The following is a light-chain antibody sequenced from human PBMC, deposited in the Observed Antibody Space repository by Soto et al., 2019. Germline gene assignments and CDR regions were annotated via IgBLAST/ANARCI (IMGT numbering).Light chain of an antibody. Sequence: QSALTQPASVSGSPGQSITLSCTGTSSDVGGNHVSWYQQHPGKAPRLIIYDVSNPPSGISNRFSGSKSDNTASLTISGLQADDEADYYCSSHTSTSRYVFGTGTKLTVL. CDR3: SSHTSTSRYV. CDR2: DVS. V-gene: IGLV2-14*03. J-gene: IGLJ1*01. CDR1: SSDVGGNH.